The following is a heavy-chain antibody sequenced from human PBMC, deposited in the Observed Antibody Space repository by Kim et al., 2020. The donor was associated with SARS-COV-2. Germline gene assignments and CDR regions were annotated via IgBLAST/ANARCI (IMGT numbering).Heavy chain of an antibody. J-gene: IGHJ4*02. V-gene: IGHV3-48*03. Sequence: GGSLRLSCAASGFTFSSYEMNWVRQAPGKGLEWVSYISSSGSTIYYADSVKGRFTISRDNAKNSLYLQMNSLRAEDTAVYYCARVHHTAMAKPWDYWGQGTLVTVSS. CDR3: ARVHHTAMAKPWDY. D-gene: IGHD5-18*01. CDR1: GFTFSSYE. CDR2: ISSSGSTI.